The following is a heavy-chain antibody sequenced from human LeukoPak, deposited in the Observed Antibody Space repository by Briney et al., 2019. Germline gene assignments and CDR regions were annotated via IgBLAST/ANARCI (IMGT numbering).Heavy chain of an antibody. CDR1: GITLSNYG. Sequence: GGSLRLSCAVSGITLSNYGMSWVRQAPGKGLEWVAGISGSGGATNYADSVKGRFTISRDNSKNTLYLQMNSLRAEDTAVYYCAKKGIAAAGPIGYYYYMDVWGKGTTVTGSS. J-gene: IGHJ6*03. D-gene: IGHD6-13*01. CDR3: AKKGIAAAGPIGYYYYMDV. CDR2: ISGSGGAT. V-gene: IGHV3-23*01.